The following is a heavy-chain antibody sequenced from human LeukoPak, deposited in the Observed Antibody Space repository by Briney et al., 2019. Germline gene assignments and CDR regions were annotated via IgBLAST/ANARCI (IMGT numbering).Heavy chain of an antibody. V-gene: IGHV3-7*01. J-gene: IGHJ4*02. CDR3: ASLGSTVTKVEYFFDY. D-gene: IGHD4-17*01. CDR2: IKQDGSEK. Sequence: PGGSLRLSCVVSGFTFSNYWMSWVRQAPGKGLEWVANIKQDGSEKQYVDSVKGRFTISRDNAKNSVYLQMNSLRAEDTALYYCASLGSTVTKVEYFFDYWGQGTLVTVSS. CDR1: GFTFSNYW.